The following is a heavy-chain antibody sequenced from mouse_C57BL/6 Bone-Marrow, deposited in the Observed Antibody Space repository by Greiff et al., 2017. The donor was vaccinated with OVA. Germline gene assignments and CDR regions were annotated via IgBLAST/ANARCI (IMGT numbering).Heavy chain of an antibody. D-gene: IGHD1-1*01. Sequence: VQLQESGAELARPGASVKLSCKASGYTFTSYGISWVKQRTGQGLEWIGEIYPRSGNTYYNEKFKGKATLTADKSSSTAYMELRSLTSEDSAVYFCARTRYYGSSCPAWFAYWGQGTLVTVSA. V-gene: IGHV1-81*01. J-gene: IGHJ3*01. CDR3: ARTRYYGSSCPAWFAY. CDR1: GYTFTSYG. CDR2: IYPRSGNT.